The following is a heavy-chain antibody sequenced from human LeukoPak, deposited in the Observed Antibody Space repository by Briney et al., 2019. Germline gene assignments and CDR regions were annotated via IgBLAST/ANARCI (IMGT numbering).Heavy chain of an antibody. J-gene: IGHJ3*02. Sequence: GGSLRLSCAASGFTFSSYAMSWVRQAPGKGLEWVSAISGSGGSTYYTDSVKGRFTISRDNSKNTLYLQMNSLRAEDTAVYYCAKDYYDSSGYVPPDAFDIWGQGTMVTVSP. CDR3: AKDYYDSSGYVPPDAFDI. D-gene: IGHD3-22*01. CDR1: GFTFSSYA. V-gene: IGHV3-23*01. CDR2: ISGSGGST.